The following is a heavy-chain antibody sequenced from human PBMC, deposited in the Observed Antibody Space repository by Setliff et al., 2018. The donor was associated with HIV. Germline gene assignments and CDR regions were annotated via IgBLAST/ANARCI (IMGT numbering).Heavy chain of an antibody. Sequence: SETLSLTCTVSGDSIGSYYWSWIRQPPGKGLEWIGYMYYSGSTNYNPPLKSRASMLADTAKNQVSLRVTSVTAADSAVYYCARGRLKGDFSLDYWGLGILVTVSS. CDR2: MYYSGST. D-gene: IGHD2-21*02. V-gene: IGHV4-59*01. CDR3: ARGRLKGDFSLDY. CDR1: GDSIGSYY. J-gene: IGHJ4*02.